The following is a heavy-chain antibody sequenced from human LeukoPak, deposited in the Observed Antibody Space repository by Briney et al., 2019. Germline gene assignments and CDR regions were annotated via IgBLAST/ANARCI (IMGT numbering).Heavy chain of an antibody. CDR2: INAGNGNT. J-gene: IGHJ6*03. CDR1: GYTFTSYA. CDR3: ARGLSSSWYYYMDV. Sequence: ASVKVSCKASGYTFTSYAMHWVRQAPGQRLEWMGWINAGNGNTKYSQKFQGRVTMTRDTSISTAYMELSRLRSDDTAVYYCARGLSSSWYYYMDVWGKGTTVTVSS. V-gene: IGHV1-3*01. D-gene: IGHD6-13*01.